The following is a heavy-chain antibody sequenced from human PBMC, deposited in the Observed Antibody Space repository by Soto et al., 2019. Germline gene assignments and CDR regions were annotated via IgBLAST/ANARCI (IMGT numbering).Heavy chain of an antibody. CDR2: ISGSSSTI. V-gene: IGHV3-48*01. J-gene: IGHJ4*02. D-gene: IGHD6-13*01. CDR1: GFTFSSYS. CDR3: ASAGSSWNGALRFDY. Sequence: EVQLLESGGGLVQPGGSLRLSCAASGFTFSSYSMNWVRQAPGKGLVWVSYISGSSSTIYYADSVKGRFTISRDNAKNSLYLQMNGLRAEETAVYSCASAGSSWNGALRFDYWGQGTVVTVSS.